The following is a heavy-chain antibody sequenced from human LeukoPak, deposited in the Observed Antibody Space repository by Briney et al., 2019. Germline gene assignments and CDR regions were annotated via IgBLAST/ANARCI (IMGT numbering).Heavy chain of an antibody. D-gene: IGHD5-12*01. CDR3: ARSIGGYDYFDY. J-gene: IGHJ4*02. CDR1: GFTFSSYA. V-gene: IGHV3-30-3*01. Sequence: PGGSLRLSCAASGFTFSSYAMHWVRQAPGKGLEWVAVISYDGSNKYYADSVKGRFTISRDNSKNTLYLQMNSLRAEDTAVYYCARSIGGYDYFDYWGQGTLVTVSS. CDR2: ISYDGSNK.